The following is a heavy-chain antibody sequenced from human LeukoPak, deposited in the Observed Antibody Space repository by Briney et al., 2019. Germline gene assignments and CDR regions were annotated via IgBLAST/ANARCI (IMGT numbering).Heavy chain of an antibody. CDR1: GFTFDDYA. CDR2: ISGDGGST. D-gene: IGHD3-22*01. Sequence: PGGSLRLSCAASGFTFDDYAMHWVRQAPGKGLEWVSLISGDGGSTYYADSVKGRFTISRDNSKNTLYLQMNSLRAEDTAVYYCAKVQVTKYDSSGPPLEYFQHWGQGTLVTVSS. CDR3: AKVQVTKYDSSGPPLEYFQH. V-gene: IGHV3-43*02. J-gene: IGHJ1*01.